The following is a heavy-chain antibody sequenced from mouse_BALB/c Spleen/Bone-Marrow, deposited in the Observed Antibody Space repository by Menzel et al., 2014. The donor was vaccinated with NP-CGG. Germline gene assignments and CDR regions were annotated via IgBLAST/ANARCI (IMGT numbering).Heavy chain of an antibody. J-gene: IGHJ4*01. V-gene: IGHV1-80*01. CDR1: GYAFSNNW. D-gene: IGHD1-1*01. Sequence: VQLVESGAEMVRPGSSVKISCKASGYAFSNNWMNWMKQRPGQGLGWIGQIYPGDGDTNYNGKFKGKATLTADKSSSIAYMQLSSLTSEDSAVYFCHYFGSDYYVMDYWGQGTSVTVSS. CDR3: HYFGSDYYVMDY. CDR2: IYPGDGDT.